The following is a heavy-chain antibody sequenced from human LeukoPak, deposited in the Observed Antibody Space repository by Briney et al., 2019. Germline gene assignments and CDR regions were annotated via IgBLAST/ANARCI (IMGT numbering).Heavy chain of an antibody. CDR1: GFTFSSYW. J-gene: IGHJ6*03. D-gene: IGHD2-2*01. V-gene: IGHV3-74*01. Sequence: GGSLRLSCVASGFTFSSYWMHWLRQAPGKGLVWVSRINNDGSNTIYADSVTGRFTVSRDNAKNTLYLQMNSLRVEDTAVYYCARGPGYCSSTSCYAPSDMDVWGKGTTVTVSS. CDR3: ARGPGYCSSTSCYAPSDMDV. CDR2: INNDGSNT.